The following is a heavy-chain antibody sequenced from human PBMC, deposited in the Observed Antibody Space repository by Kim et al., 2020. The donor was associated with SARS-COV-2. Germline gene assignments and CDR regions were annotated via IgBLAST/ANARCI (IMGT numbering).Heavy chain of an antibody. V-gene: IGHV3-30*03. D-gene: IGHD3-22*01. CDR2: ISYDGSNN. CDR1: GFTFSDYG. Sequence: GRSLRLSCAASGFTFSDYGMHWVRQAPGKGLEWVAVISYDGSNNYYADSVKGRFTISRDNSKNTLYLQMNNLRAEDTAVYYCASEWLLSSDAFDIWGQGT. CDR3: ASEWLLSSDAFDI. J-gene: IGHJ3*02.